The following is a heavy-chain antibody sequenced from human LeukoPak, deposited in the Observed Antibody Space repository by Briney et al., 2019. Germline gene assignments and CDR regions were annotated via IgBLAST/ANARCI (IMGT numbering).Heavy chain of an antibody. J-gene: IGHJ4*02. CDR3: ARGHREDYFDY. D-gene: IGHD1-26*01. CDR1: GFTFSSYA. CDR2: ISSSSSYI. V-gene: IGHV3-21*01. Sequence: GGSLRLSCAASGFTFSSYAMSWVRQAPGKGLEWVSSISSSSSYIYYADSVKGRFTISRDNAKNSLYLQMNSLRAEDTAVYYCARGHREDYFDYWGQGTLVTVSS.